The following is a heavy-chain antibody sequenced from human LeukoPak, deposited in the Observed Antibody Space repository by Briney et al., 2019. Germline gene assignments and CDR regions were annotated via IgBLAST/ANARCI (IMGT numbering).Heavy chain of an antibody. J-gene: IGHJ4*02. D-gene: IGHD3-10*01. V-gene: IGHV4-59*04. CDR1: GGSISSYY. Sequence: SETLSLTCTVSGGSISSYYWSWIRQPPGKGLEWIGSIYYSGYTYYNPSLESRVTISVDTSKNQSSLKLSSVTAADTAIYYCAKHYMGSSYNRGLDYWGQGTLVTVSS. CDR3: AKHYMGSSYNRGLDY. CDR2: IYYSGYT.